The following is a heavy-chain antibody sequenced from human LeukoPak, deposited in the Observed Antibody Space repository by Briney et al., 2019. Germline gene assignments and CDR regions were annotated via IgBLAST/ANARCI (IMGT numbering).Heavy chain of an antibody. J-gene: IGHJ3*02. V-gene: IGHV4-30-4*01. D-gene: IGHD3-22*01. Sequence: SWVRQAPGKGLEWIGYIYYSGSTYYNPSLKSRVTISVDTSKNQFSLKLSSVTAADTAVYYCAREGYYDSSGYFQRHDAFDIWGQGTMVTVSS. CDR3: AREGYYDSSGYFQRHDAFDI. CDR2: IYYSGST.